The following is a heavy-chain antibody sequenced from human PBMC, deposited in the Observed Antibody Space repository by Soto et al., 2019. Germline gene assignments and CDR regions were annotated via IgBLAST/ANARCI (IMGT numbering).Heavy chain of an antibody. J-gene: IGHJ6*02. CDR3: VTDRIAAAGTNYYYYYGMDV. D-gene: IGHD6-13*01. CDR1: GYTLTELS. Sequence: ASVKVSCKVSGYTLTELSMHWVRQAPGKGLEWMGGFDPEDGETIYAQKFQGRVTMTEDTSTDTAYMELSSLRSEDTAVYYCVTDRIAAAGTNYYYYYGMDVWGQGTTVTVSS. CDR2: FDPEDGET. V-gene: IGHV1-24*01.